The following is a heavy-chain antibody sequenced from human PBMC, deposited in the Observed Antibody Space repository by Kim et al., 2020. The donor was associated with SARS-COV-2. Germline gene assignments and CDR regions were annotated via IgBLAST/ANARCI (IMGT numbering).Heavy chain of an antibody. D-gene: IGHD1-1*01. CDR2: INPSGGAT. CDR1: GYIFTRYH. CDR3: ARAGDWSSLDY. Sequence: ASVKVSCKASGYIFTRYHIHWVRQAPGQGLEWMGIINPSGGATVYAQEFQGRVTMTGDTSTSTVYMELTSLRSEGTAIYYCARAGDWSSLDYWGQGTLVTVSS. V-gene: IGHV1-46*01. J-gene: IGHJ4*02.